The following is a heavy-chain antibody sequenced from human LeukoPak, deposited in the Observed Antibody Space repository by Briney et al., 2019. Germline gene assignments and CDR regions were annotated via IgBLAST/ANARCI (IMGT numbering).Heavy chain of an antibody. J-gene: IGHJ5*02. D-gene: IGHD3-10*01. Sequence: PSETLSLTCTVSGYSISSGYYWGWIRQPPGKGLEWIGSIYYSGSTYYNPSLKSRVTISVDTSKNQFSLKLSSVTAADTAVYYCARHFSDLDYGSGDDGWFDPWGQGTLVTVSS. CDR2: IYYSGST. CDR1: GYSISSGYY. CDR3: ARHFSDLDYGSGDDGWFDP. V-gene: IGHV4-38-2*02.